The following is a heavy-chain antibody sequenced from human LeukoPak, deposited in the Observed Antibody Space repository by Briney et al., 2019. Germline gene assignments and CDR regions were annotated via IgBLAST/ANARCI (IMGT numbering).Heavy chain of an antibody. CDR1: GFTFSSYS. D-gene: IGHD1/OR15-1a*01. CDR2: ISSSSSYI. V-gene: IGHV3-21*04. Sequence: SGGSLRLSCAASGFTFSSYSMNWVRQAPGKGLEWVSSISSSSSYIYYADSVKGRFTISRDNAKNSLYLQMDSLRADDTAVYYCAKVATPNTLDALDIWGQGTLVTVSS. CDR3: AKVATPNTLDALDI. J-gene: IGHJ3*02.